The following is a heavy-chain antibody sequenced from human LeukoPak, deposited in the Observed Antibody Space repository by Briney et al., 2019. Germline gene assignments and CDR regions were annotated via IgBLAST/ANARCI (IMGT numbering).Heavy chain of an antibody. V-gene: IGHV4-39*01. CDR2: VCYTGNT. CDR1: GDSISYHNYY. D-gene: IGHD6-19*01. CDR3: ARLRAMAGHRGGFDF. J-gene: IGHJ3*01. Sequence: PSETLSLTCAVSGDSISYHNYYWDWIRQPPGKGLEWIGTVCYTGNTYYNPSLKSRVAISVDTSKNQFSLQLTSMTAADTAVYYCARLRAMAGHRGGFDFWGRGTMVTVSS.